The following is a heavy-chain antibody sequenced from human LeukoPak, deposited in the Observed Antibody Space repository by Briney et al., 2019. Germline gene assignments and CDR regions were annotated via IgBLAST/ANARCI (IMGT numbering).Heavy chain of an antibody. J-gene: IGHJ4*02. V-gene: IGHV3-30*18. CDR3: AKGRVIPVDDKEFAF. CDR1: GFTFSTYG. CDR2: ISYGGSSQ. Sequence: QPGGSLRLSCAASGFTFSTYGMHWVRQAPGKGPEWVAHISYGGSSQIYADSVKGRFTISRDNSKNTLYLQMNSLRAEDTAVYYCAKGRVIPVDDKEFAFWGQGTLVTVSS. D-gene: IGHD3-16*02.